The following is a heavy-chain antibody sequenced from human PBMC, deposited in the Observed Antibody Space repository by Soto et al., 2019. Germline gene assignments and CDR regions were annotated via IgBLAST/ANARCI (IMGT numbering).Heavy chain of an antibody. CDR2: INSDGSIA. Sequence: EVQVVESGGGLVQPGGSLRLSCAASGFIFNTYWMHWVRQAPGKGLVWISRINSDGSIADYADSVRGRITISRDNTKNTVYLQMNSLRVEDTAVYYCARAKASGTSALAPGGQGTLVTVSA. CDR1: GFIFNTYW. D-gene: IGHD3-10*01. J-gene: IGHJ5*02. CDR3: ARAKASGTSALAP. V-gene: IGHV3-74*01.